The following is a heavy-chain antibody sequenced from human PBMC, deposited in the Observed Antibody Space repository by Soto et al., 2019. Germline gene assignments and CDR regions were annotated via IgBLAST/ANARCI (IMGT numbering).Heavy chain of an antibody. D-gene: IGHD1-26*01. CDR2: ISSSGSTI. CDR1: GFTFSDYY. J-gene: IGHJ4*02. CDR3: ARVWTSGSLYFDY. V-gene: IGHV3-11*01. Sequence: GGSLRLSCAASGFTFSDYYMSWIRQAPGKGLEWVSYISSSGSTIYYADSVKGRFTISRDNAKNSLYLQMNSLRAEDTAVYYCARVWTSGSLYFDYWGQGTLVTVSS.